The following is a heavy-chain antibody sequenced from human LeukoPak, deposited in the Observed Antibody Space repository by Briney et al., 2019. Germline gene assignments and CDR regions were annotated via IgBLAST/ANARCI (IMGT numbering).Heavy chain of an antibody. V-gene: IGHV4-59*01. Sequence: PSETLSLTCTVSGGSISSYYWSWIRQPPEKGLEWIGYIYYSGSTNYNPSLKSRVTISVDTSKNQFSLKLSSVTAADTAVYYCARDLSGSQFDYWGQGTLVTVSS. CDR3: ARDLSGSQFDY. CDR1: GGSISSYY. J-gene: IGHJ4*02. CDR2: IYYSGST. D-gene: IGHD1-26*01.